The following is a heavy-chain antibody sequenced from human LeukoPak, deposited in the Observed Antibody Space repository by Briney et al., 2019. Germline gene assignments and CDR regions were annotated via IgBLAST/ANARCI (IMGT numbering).Heavy chain of an antibody. CDR3: ARFRRPGAIFDY. Sequence: SETLSLTCTVSGGSISSGGYYWSWIRQPPGKGLEWIGYIYHSGSTYYNPSLKSRVTISVDRSKNQFSLKLSSVTAADTAVYYCARFRRPGAIFDYWGQGTLVTVSS. D-gene: IGHD1-26*01. CDR1: GGSISSGGYY. V-gene: IGHV4-30-2*01. J-gene: IGHJ4*02. CDR2: IYHSGST.